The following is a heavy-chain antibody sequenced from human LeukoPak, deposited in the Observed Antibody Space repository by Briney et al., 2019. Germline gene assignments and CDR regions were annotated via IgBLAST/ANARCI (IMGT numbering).Heavy chain of an antibody. CDR1: GFTFSNAW. CDR2: IKSKTDGGTT. D-gene: IGHD2-2*01. Sequence: PGGSLGLSCAASGFTFSNAWMTWVRQAPGKGLEWVGRIKSKTDGGTTDYAAPVKGRITISRDDSKNTLYLQMNSLKTEDTAVYYCTTEGCTHTNCYSDYWGQGTLVTVSS. V-gene: IGHV3-15*01. J-gene: IGHJ4*02. CDR3: TTEGCTHTNCYSDY.